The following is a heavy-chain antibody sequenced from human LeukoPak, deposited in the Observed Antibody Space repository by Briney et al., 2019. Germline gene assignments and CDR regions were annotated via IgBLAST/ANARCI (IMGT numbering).Heavy chain of an antibody. CDR1: GGSISGSHYY. J-gene: IGHJ4*02. V-gene: IGHV4-39*01. CDR2: INYSGNR. Sequence: SETLSLTCSVSGGSISGSHYYWAWIRQPPGKGLEWIAIINYSGNRYYNPSLRSRATISVDTSTNQFSLNLNSVTAGETAVYYCARGYDYWGQGTLVTVSS. CDR3: ARGYDY. D-gene: IGHD3-22*01.